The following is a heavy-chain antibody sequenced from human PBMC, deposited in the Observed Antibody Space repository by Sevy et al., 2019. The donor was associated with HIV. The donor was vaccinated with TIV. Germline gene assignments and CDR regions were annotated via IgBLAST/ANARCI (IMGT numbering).Heavy chain of an antibody. J-gene: IGHJ5*02. V-gene: IGHV3-23*01. CDR1: GFTFSTYA. CDR2: ISGSGGGGT. D-gene: IGHD3-22*01. Sequence: GGSLRLSCAASGFTFSTYAMSWVRQAPGKGLEWVSGISGSGGGGTYYADSVKGRFTISRDNSRNTVYLQMNSLSAEDTAVYFCAKGVDYYDSGVDPWGQGTLVTVSS. CDR3: AKGVDYYDSGVDP.